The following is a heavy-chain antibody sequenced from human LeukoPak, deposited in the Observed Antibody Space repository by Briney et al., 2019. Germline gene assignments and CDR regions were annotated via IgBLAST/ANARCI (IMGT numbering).Heavy chain of an antibody. D-gene: IGHD1-1*01. J-gene: IGHJ4*02. Sequence: PGGSLRLSCAASGFTFSSYWMSWVRQAPGKGLEWVANIKQDGGEKYYVDSVKGRFTISRDNAKNSLYLQMNSLRAEDTAAYYCARHRLQLERRGLDYWGQGTLVTVSS. CDR1: GFTFSSYW. CDR2: IKQDGGEK. CDR3: ARHRLQLERRGLDY. V-gene: IGHV3-7*01.